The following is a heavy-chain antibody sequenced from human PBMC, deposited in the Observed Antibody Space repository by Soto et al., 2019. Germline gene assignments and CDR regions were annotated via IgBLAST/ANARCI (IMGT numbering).Heavy chain of an antibody. J-gene: IGHJ6*02. D-gene: IGHD2-8*01. Sequence: GGSLRLSCAASGFTVGSHAMSWVRQAPGKGLEWVSSISGSGDGTYYGDSVKGRFAISRDSSSSTLYLQMDNLRGEDTAVYFCTRSRRSILMVYGFGGMDVWGQGTTVTVSS. CDR3: TRSRRSILMVYGFGGMDV. CDR1: GFTVGSHA. V-gene: IGHV3-23*01. CDR2: ISGSGDGT.